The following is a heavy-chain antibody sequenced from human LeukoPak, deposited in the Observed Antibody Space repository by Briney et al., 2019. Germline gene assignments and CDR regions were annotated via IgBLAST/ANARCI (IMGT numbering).Heavy chain of an antibody. V-gene: IGHV3-23*01. Sequence: GGSLRLSCVASAFTFSSYGMSWVRQVPGKGLEWVSEISGSGGSTYYADSVKGRFTISRDNSKNTLYLQMNSLRAEDTAVYYCVRGAYSSSWLNFDYWGQGTLVTVSS. CDR2: ISGSGGST. J-gene: IGHJ4*02. D-gene: IGHD6-13*01. CDR1: AFTFSSYG. CDR3: VRGAYSSSWLNFDY.